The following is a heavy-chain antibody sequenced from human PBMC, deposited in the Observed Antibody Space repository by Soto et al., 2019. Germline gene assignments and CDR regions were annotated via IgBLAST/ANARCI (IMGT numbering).Heavy chain of an antibody. D-gene: IGHD4-4*01. Sequence: PWESLTISSRISGYTFTYYWIGWVRQLPGKGLEWMGIIYPGDSDTRYSPSFQGHVTITVDKSTSTAYLQWNTLKASDTAMYYCARHISNVRYYYYAMDVWGPGTTVTGSS. CDR2: IYPGDSDT. J-gene: IGHJ6*02. CDR1: GYTFTYYW. V-gene: IGHV5-51*01. CDR3: ARHISNVRYYYYAMDV.